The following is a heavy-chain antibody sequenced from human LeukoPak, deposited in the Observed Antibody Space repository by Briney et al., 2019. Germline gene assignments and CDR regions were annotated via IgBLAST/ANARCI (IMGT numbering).Heavy chain of an antibody. J-gene: IGHJ4*02. CDR1: ELTFSTSG. V-gene: IGHV3-48*04. D-gene: IGHD1-1*01. CDR2: ISSNSASS. CDR3: ARGTTVLDF. Sequence: GGSLRLSYAASELTFSTSGMNWVRQAPEKGLEWISYISSNSASSNYADSVKGRFTISRDNAKNSLYLQMNSLRAEDTAVYYCARGTTVLDFGGQGTPVTVSS.